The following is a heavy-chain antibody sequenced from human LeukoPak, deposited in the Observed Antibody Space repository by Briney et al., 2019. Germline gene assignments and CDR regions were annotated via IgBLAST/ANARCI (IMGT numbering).Heavy chain of an antibody. D-gene: IGHD2-8*01. CDR3: ARAVSGRYYYYMDV. V-gene: IGHV3-11*04. CDR1: GYMFSDYY. CDR2: ISHSGSTI. J-gene: IGHJ6*03. Sequence: GGSLRLSCAASGYMFSDYYMSWIRQAPEKGLEWLLYISHSGSTIYYADSVKGRFTISRDNAKNSLYLQMNSLRAEDTAVYYCARAVSGRYYYYMDVWGKGTTVTVSS.